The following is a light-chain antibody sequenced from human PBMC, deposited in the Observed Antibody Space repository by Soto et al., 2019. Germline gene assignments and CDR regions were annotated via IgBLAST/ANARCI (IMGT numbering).Light chain of an antibody. CDR2: STS. Sequence: DIQMAQSPSSLSASVGDRVTITCRASQPITKYLNWYRHKPGQAPKLLIHSTSTLESGVSSRFSGSGSGTDFSLTVSSLQPDDFATFYCQQSHRLPWTFGQGTRVDI. CDR3: QQSHRLPWT. CDR1: QPITKY. J-gene: IGKJ1*01. V-gene: IGKV1-39*01.